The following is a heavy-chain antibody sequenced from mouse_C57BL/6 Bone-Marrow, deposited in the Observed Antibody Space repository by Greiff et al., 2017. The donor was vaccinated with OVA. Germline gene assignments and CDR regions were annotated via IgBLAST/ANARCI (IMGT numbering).Heavy chain of an antibody. CDR3: VRSTMITTGFAY. CDR2: IDPSDSYT. J-gene: IGHJ3*01. Sequence: VQLQQPGAELVMPGASVKLSCKASGYTFTSYWMHWVKQRPGQGLEWIGEIDPSDSYTNYHQKFKGKSTLTVDKSSSTAYMQLSILTSEDSAVYYCVRSTMITTGFAYWGQGTLVTVSA. D-gene: IGHD2-4*01. V-gene: IGHV1-69*01. CDR1: GYTFTSYW.